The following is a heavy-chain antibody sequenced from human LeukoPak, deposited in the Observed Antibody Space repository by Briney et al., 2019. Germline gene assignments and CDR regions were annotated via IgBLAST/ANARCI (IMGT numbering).Heavy chain of an antibody. Sequence: SETLSLTSTVSGGSISSGSYYWSWIRQPAGKGLEWIGHIYTSGSTNYNPSLKSRVTISVDTSKNQFSLKLSSVTAADTAVYYCARDCGVCSSTSCYDWFDPWGQGTLVTVSS. J-gene: IGHJ5*02. D-gene: IGHD2-2*01. CDR1: GGSISSGSYY. V-gene: IGHV4-61*09. CDR3: ARDCGVCSSTSCYDWFDP. CDR2: IYTSGST.